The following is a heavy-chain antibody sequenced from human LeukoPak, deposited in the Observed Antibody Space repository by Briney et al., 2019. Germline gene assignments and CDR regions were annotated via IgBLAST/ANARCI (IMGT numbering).Heavy chain of an antibody. V-gene: IGHV3-48*02. Sequence: GSLRLSCAASGFTFSAYHINWVRQAPGKGLEWISYISTTGTTIHYADSVKGRFAISRDNAKSSLYLQMNSLRDEDTAVYYCARDGGYDFWSGYYQDYWGQGTLVTVSS. J-gene: IGHJ4*02. CDR3: ARDGGYDFWSGYYQDY. D-gene: IGHD3-3*01. CDR1: GFTFSAYH. CDR2: ISTTGTTI.